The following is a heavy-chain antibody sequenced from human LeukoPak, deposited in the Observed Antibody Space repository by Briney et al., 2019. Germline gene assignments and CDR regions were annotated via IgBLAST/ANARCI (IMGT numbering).Heavy chain of an antibody. CDR1: GYTFTGYY. V-gene: IGHV1-2*02. Sequence: ASVKVSCKASGYTFTGYYMHWVRQAPGQGLEWMGWINPNSGGTNSAQKFQGRVTMTRDTSISTAYMELSRLRSDDTAVYYCAKDRRQGGYYDFDYWGQGTLDTVSS. D-gene: IGHD3-3*01. CDR3: AKDRRQGGYYDFDY. CDR2: INPNSGGT. J-gene: IGHJ4*02.